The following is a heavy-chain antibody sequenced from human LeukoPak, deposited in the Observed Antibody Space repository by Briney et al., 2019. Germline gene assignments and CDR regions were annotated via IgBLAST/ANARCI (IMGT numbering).Heavy chain of an antibody. V-gene: IGHV1-2*02. CDR2: INPNSGGT. CDR3: AKRQRVVGKAGFDY. J-gene: IGHJ4*02. D-gene: IGHD2-15*01. CDR1: GYSFTGYN. Sequence: ASVKVSCKASGYSFTGYNIHWVRQAPGQGLEWMGWINPNSGGTNSAQKFQGRVTLTRDTSINTAYMELTRLTSDDTAVYYCAKRQRVVGKAGFDYWGQGTLVSVSS.